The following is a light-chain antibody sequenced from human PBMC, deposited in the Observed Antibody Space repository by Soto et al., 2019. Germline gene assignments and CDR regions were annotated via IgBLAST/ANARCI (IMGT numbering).Light chain of an antibody. V-gene: IGKV2-28*01. CDR1: QSLLHRNGYNY. CDR2: LGS. CDR3: MQALQTPYT. J-gene: IGKJ2*01. Sequence: DIVMTQSPLSLPVTPGEPASISCRSSQSLLHRNGYNYLDWYLQKPGQSPQVLIYLGSNRASGVPDRFSGSGSGTDFTLKINRVEAEDVGVYYCMQALQTPYTFGQGTKLEIK.